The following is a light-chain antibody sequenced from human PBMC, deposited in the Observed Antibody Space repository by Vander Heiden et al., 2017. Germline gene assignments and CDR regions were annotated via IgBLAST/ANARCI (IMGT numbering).Light chain of an antibody. V-gene: IGKV1-39*01. CDR3: QQCYSTPYT. J-gene: IGKJ2*01. CDR2: AAS. CDR1: QSISTY. Sequence: DIQMTQSPSSLSASVGDRVTITCRASQSISTYLNWYQQKPGKAPNLLIYAASTLQTGIPSRFSGSGSETDFTLTISSLQPEDFATYYCQQCYSTPYTFGQGTKLEIK.